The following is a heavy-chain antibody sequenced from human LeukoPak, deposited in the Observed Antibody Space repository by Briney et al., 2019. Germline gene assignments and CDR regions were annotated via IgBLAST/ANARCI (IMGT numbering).Heavy chain of an antibody. CDR1: GFTFGDYA. V-gene: IGHV3-49*04. J-gene: IGHJ4*02. CDR3: TTPRGGYGGTPFDY. CDR2: IRSKAYGGTT. D-gene: IGHD4-23*01. Sequence: GGSLRLSCTASGFTFGDYAMSWVRQAPGKGLEWVGFIRSKAYGGTTEYAASVKGRFTISRDDSKSIAYLQMNSLKTEDTAVYYCTTPRGGYGGTPFDYWGQGTLVTVSS.